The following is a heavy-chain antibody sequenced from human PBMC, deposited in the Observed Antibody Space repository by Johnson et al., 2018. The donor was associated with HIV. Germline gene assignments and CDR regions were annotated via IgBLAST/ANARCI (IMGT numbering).Heavy chain of an antibody. Sequence: VQLVESGGGVVQPGRSLRLSCGAPGFIFSSYAMHWVRQAPGKWLEWVALIPFDGSHKYYADSVKGRFTISRDNSKHTLYLQMNCLRAEDTAVYYCARDGSQRADAFDIWGQGTMVTVSS. CDR1: GFIFSSYA. CDR2: IPFDGSHK. CDR3: ARDGSQRADAFDI. V-gene: IGHV3-30*04. J-gene: IGHJ3*02. D-gene: IGHD6-25*01.